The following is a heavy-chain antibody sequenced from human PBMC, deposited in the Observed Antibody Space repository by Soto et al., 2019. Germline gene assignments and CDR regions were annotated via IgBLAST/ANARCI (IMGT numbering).Heavy chain of an antibody. CDR2: IIPILGIA. D-gene: IGHD6-19*01. J-gene: IGHJ6*02. CDR3: ARDHPRDSSGWSETYGMDV. Sequence: GASVKVSCKASGGTFSSYTISWVRQAPGQGLEWMGRIIPILGIANYAQKFQGRVTITADKSTSTAYMELSSLRSEDTAVYYCARDHPRDSSGWSETYGMDVWGRGTTVTVSS. V-gene: IGHV1-69*04. CDR1: GGTFSSYT.